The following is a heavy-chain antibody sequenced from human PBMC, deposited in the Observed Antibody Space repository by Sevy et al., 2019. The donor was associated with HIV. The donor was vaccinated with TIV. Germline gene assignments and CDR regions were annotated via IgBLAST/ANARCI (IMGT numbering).Heavy chain of an antibody. CDR3: ARDGGATDYGMDV. CDR1: GSTFNTYN. D-gene: IGHD1-26*01. J-gene: IGHJ6*02. Sequence: GGPLRLSCAASGSTFNTYNFNWIRQASGKGLECVSSISSSSSYIYYADSVKGRFTISRDSAKNSVYLHMNSLRPEDTAVYYCARDGGATDYGMDVWGQGTTVTVSS. V-gene: IGHV3-21*01. CDR2: ISSSSSYI.